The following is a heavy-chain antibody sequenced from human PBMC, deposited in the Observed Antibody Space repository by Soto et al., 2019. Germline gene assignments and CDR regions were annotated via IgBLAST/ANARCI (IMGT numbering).Heavy chain of an antibody. CDR1: GFTFSSYG. J-gene: IGHJ6*02. Sequence: GGSLRLSCAASGFTFSSYGMHWVRQAPGKGLEWVAVISSDGTSRFYADSVKGRFTISRDNSKNTLYLQMNSLRAEDTAMYYCAKVRVKDYYYYAMDVWGQGTTVTV. CDR2: ISSDGTSR. D-gene: IGHD4-4*01. V-gene: IGHV3-30*18. CDR3: AKVRVKDYYYYAMDV.